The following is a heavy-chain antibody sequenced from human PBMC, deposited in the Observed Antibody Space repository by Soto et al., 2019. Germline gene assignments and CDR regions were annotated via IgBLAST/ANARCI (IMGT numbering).Heavy chain of an antibody. CDR3: ARGAATVTPGWFDP. D-gene: IGHD4-17*01. Sequence: SETLSLTCAVSCYSINSGYYWGWIRQTPGKGLEWIASIYHSGSTYYNPSLKSRVTISVDTSKNQFSLKLTSVTAADTAVYYCARGAATVTPGWFDPWGQGIMVTVS. V-gene: IGHV4-38-2*01. CDR2: IYHSGST. J-gene: IGHJ5*02. CDR1: CYSINSGYY.